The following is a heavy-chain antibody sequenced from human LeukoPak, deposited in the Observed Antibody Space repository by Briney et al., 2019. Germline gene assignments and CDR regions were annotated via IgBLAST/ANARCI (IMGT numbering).Heavy chain of an antibody. Sequence: GGSLRLSCAASGFTFSSYSMNWVRQAPGKGLEWVSSISSSSYIYYADSVKGRFTISRDNAKNSLYLQMNSLRAEDTAVYYCARFYCSSTSCSSGVFDYWGQGTLVTVSS. V-gene: IGHV3-21*01. CDR2: ISSSSYI. CDR1: GFTFSSYS. D-gene: IGHD2-2*01. CDR3: ARFYCSSTSCSSGVFDY. J-gene: IGHJ4*02.